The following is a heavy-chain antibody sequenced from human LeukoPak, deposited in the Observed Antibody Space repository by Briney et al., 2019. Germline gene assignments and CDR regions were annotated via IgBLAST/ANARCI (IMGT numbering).Heavy chain of an antibody. V-gene: IGHV3-53*01. Sequence: AGGSLRLSCAASGFTVCSNYMSWVRQAPGKGLEWVSVIYIGGSTYYAASVEGRFTIPTYNSKNTLYLQMNNLRAVDTAVYYYARTADGYSGYFDYWGQGTLVTVSS. D-gene: IGHD5-12*01. CDR1: GFTVCSNY. CDR2: IYIGGST. J-gene: IGHJ4*02. CDR3: ARTADGYSGYFDY.